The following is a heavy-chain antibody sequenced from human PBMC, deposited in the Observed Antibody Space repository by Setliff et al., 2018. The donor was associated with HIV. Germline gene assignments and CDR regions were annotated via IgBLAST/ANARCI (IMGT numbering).Heavy chain of an antibody. J-gene: IGHJ4*02. CDR1: GGTFSSYA. V-gene: IGHV1-69*05. Sequence: SVKVSCKASGGTFSSYAISWVRQAPGQGLEWMGGIIPIFGTANYAQKFQGWVTMTRDTSISTAYMELSRLRSDDTAVYYCAKDGGEVYWGQGTLVTVSS. CDR2: IIPIFGTA. D-gene: IGHD2-21*01. CDR3: AKDGGEVY.